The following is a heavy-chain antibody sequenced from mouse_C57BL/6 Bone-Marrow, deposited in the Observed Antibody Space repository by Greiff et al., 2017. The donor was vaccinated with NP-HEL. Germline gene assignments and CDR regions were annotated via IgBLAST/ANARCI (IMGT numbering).Heavy chain of an antibody. CDR2: IYPRSGNT. V-gene: IGHV1-81*01. Sequence: QVQLKESGAELARPGASVKLSCKASGYTFTSYGISWVKQRTGQGLEWIGEIYPRSGNTYYNEKFKGKATLTADKSSSTAYMELRSLTSEDSAVYFCARDYYGSINFDYWGQGTTLTVSS. CDR3: ARDYYGSINFDY. CDR1: GYTFTSYG. J-gene: IGHJ2*01. D-gene: IGHD1-1*01.